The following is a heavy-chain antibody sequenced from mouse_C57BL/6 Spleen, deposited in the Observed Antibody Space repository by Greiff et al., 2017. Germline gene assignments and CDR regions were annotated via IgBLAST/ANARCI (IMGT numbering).Heavy chain of an antibody. V-gene: IGHV1-61*01. Sequence: VQLQQPGAELVRPGSSVKLSCKASGYTFTSYWMDWVKQRPGQGLEWIGNIYPSDSETHYNQKFKDKATLTVDKSSSTAYMQLSSLTSEDSAVYYCAIYYGNYGGLWFAYWGQGTLVTVSA. CDR1: GYTFTSYW. CDR2: IYPSDSET. CDR3: AIYYGNYGGLWFAY. J-gene: IGHJ3*01. D-gene: IGHD2-1*01.